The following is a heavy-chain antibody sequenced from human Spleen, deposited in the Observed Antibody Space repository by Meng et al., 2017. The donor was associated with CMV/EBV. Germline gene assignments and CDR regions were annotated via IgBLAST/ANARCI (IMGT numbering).Heavy chain of an antibody. D-gene: IGHD2-2*01. CDR2: ISAYNGNT. V-gene: IGHV1-18*01. CDR3: AREVVVPAAKGLAYYYYGMDV. J-gene: IGHJ6*02. CDR1: GYTFTSYG. Sequence: ASVKVSCKASGYTFTSYGISWVRQAPGQGLEWMGWISAYNGNTNYAQKLQGRVTMNTATSTSTAYMELGSLRSDDTAVYYCAREVVVPAAKGLAYYYYGMDVWGQGTTVTVSS.